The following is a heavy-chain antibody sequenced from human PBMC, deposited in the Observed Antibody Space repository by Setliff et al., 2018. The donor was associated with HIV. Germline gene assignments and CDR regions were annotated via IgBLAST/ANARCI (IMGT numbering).Heavy chain of an antibody. CDR2: INHSGST. J-gene: IGHJ3*02. V-gene: IGHV4-34*01. Sequence: LSLTCAVYGGSFSGYYWSWIRQPPGKGLEWIGEINHSGSTNYNPSLKSRVTISVDTSKNQFSLKLSSVTAADTAVYYCARARYSGSYWDAFDIWGQGTMVTVSS. D-gene: IGHD1-26*01. CDR3: ARARYSGSYWDAFDI. CDR1: GGSFSGYY.